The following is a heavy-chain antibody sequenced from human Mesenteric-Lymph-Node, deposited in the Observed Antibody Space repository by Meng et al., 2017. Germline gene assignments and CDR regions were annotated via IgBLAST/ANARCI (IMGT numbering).Heavy chain of an antibody. CDR1: GYTFTSYG. CDR3: ARDNGGYSYDDAFDI. Sequence: SVKVSCKASGYTFTSYGISWVRQAPGQGLEWMGGIIPIFGTATYAQTFQGRVTITTDESTSTAYMELSSLRSEDTAVYYCARDNGGYSYDDAFDIWGQGTMVTVSS. CDR2: IIPIFGTA. D-gene: IGHD5-18*01. J-gene: IGHJ3*02. V-gene: IGHV1-69*05.